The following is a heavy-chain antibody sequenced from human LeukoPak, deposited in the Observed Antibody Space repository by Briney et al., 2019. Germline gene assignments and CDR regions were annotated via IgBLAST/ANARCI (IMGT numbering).Heavy chain of an antibody. D-gene: IGHD6-13*01. Sequence: SGPTLVNPTQTLTLTCTFSGFSLSTSGVGVGWIRQPPGKALEWLALIYWNDDKRYSPSLKSRLTITKDTSKNQVVLTMTNMDPVDTATYYCAHTTRRSSSSWYRGQNWFDPWGQGTLVTVSS. CDR1: GFSLSTSGVG. J-gene: IGHJ5*02. V-gene: IGHV2-5*01. CDR2: IYWNDDK. CDR3: AHTTRRSSSSWYRGQNWFDP.